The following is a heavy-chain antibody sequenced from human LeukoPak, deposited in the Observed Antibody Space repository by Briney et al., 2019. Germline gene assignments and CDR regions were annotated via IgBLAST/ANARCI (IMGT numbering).Heavy chain of an antibody. CDR1: GFTFSGSA. CDR2: IRSKANTYAT. V-gene: IGHV3-73*01. CDR3: ARTSFGWGAFDI. D-gene: IGHD3-16*01. J-gene: IGHJ3*02. Sequence: GGSLRLSCAASGFTFSGSAMHWVRQASGKGLEWVGRIRSKANTYATAYVASVKGRFTISRDDSKNTAYLQMNSLKTEDTAVYYCARTSFGWGAFDIWGQGTVVTVSS.